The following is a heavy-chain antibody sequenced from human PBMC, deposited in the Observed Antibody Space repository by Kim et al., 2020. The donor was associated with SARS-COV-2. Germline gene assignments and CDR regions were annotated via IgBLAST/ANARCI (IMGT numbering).Heavy chain of an antibody. V-gene: IGHV4-34*01. CDR1: GGSFSGYY. J-gene: IGHJ4*01. D-gene: IGHD3-10*01. Sequence: SETLSLTCAVYGGSFSGYYWSWIRQPPGKGLEWIGEINHSGSTNYNPSLKCRVTISVDTSKNQFSLKLSSVTAADTAVYYCARRSLRGWFGEVSFDYWG. CDR2: INHSGST. CDR3: ARRSLRGWFGEVSFDY.